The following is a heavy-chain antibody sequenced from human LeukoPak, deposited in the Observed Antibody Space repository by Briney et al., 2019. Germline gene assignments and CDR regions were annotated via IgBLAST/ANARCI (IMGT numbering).Heavy chain of an antibody. Sequence: GGSLRLSCAASGFTVSSNYMSWVRQAPGKGLEWVSVIYSGGSTYYADSVKGRFTISRDNSKNTLYLQMNSLRAEDTAVYYCAAGEIVPLSPAPASDIWGQGTMVTVSS. V-gene: IGHV3-53*01. CDR2: IYSGGST. CDR1: GFTVSSNY. CDR3: AAGEIVPLSPAPASDI. D-gene: IGHD3-22*01. J-gene: IGHJ3*02.